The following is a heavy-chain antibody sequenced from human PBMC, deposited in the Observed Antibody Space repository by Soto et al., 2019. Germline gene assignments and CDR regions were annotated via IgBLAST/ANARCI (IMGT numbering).Heavy chain of an antibody. J-gene: IGHJ5*02. CDR2: ISAYNGNT. V-gene: IGHV1-18*01. CDR1: GYSFINNG. CDR3: ARVSYSGNWFVHSVAGPNWFDP. D-gene: IGHD6-13*01. Sequence: GASVKVSCKASGYSFINNGSSWVRQAPGQGLEWMGWISAYNGNTNYVKKFQGRVTMTTDTSTSTASMELRSLRSDDTAVYYCARVSYSGNWFVHSVAGPNWFDPWGQGTLVTVSS.